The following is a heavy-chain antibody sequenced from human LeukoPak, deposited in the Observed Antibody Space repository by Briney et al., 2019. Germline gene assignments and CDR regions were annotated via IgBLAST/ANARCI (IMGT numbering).Heavy chain of an antibody. CDR1: GYTLTELS. D-gene: IGHD3-22*01. CDR3: ATDTKIAVAGVFFIY. CDR2: FDPEDGET. J-gene: IGHJ4*02. V-gene: IGHV1-24*01. Sequence: GASVKVSCKVSGYTLTELSMHWVRQAPGKGLEWMGGFDPEDGETIYAQKFQGRVTTTEDTSTDTAYMELSSLRSEDTAVYYCATDTKIAVAGVFFIYWGQGTLVTVSS.